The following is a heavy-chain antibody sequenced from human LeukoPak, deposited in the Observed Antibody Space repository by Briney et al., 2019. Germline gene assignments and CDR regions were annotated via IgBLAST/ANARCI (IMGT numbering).Heavy chain of an antibody. V-gene: IGHV3-30-3*01. J-gene: IGHJ4*02. CDR1: GFTFSSYA. D-gene: IGHD2-21*02. Sequence: GRSLRLSCAASGFTFSSYAMHWVRQAPGKGLEWVAVISYDGSNKYYADSVKGRFTISRDNSKNTLYLQMNSLRAEDTAVYYCARDRLGVVVTAMNYWGQGTLVTVSS. CDR2: ISYDGSNK. CDR3: ARDRLGVVVTAMNY.